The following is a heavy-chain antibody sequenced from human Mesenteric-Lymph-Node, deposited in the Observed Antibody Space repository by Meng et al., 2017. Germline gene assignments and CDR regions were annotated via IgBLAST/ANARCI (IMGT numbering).Heavy chain of an antibody. CDR1: GFTFSSYW. CDR3: ARMGADIVVVVAATNLYYFDY. Sequence: GESLKISCAASGFTFSSYWMSWVRQAPGKGLEWVANIKQDGSEKYYVDSVKGRFTISRDNAKNSLYLQMNSLRAEDTAVYYCARMGADIVVVVAATNLYYFDYWGQGTLVTVSS. J-gene: IGHJ4*02. D-gene: IGHD2-15*01. CDR2: IKQDGSEK. V-gene: IGHV3-7*01.